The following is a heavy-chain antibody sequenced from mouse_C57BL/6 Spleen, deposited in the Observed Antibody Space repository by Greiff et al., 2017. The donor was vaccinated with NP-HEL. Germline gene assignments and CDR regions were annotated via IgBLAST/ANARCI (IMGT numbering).Heavy chain of an antibody. J-gene: IGHJ4*01. Sequence: VQLQQSGPELVKPGASVKISCKASGYAFSSSWMNWVKQRPGKGLEWIGRIYPGDGDTNYNGKFKGKATLTADKSSSTAYMQLSSLTSEDSAVYFCARVDWDLYYAMDYWGQGTSVTVSS. V-gene: IGHV1-82*01. D-gene: IGHD4-1*01. CDR1: GYAFSSSW. CDR3: ARVDWDLYYAMDY. CDR2: IYPGDGDT.